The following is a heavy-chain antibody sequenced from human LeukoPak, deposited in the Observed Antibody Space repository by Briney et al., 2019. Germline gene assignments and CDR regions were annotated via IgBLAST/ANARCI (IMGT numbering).Heavy chain of an antibody. CDR2: IDTAGDT. D-gene: IGHD2-15*01. CDR3: VRVAVGGKGFDY. Sequence: GESLKISCAASGFTFRSYDIHWVRQATGKGLEWVSAIDTAGDTYYPGSVKGRFTISRENAKNSLFLQMNSLRAGDTAVYYCVRVAVGGKGFDYWGRGTLVTVSS. J-gene: IGHJ4*02. V-gene: IGHV3-13*01. CDR1: GFTFRSYD.